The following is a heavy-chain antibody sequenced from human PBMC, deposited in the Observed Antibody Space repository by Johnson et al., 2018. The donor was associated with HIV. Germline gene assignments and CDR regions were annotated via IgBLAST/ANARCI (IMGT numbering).Heavy chain of an antibody. V-gene: IGHV3-30*04. CDR1: GFTFSSYA. J-gene: IGHJ3*02. CDR3: ARDSEGHVFDI. CDR2: ISYDGSNK. Sequence: QVQLVESGVGVVQPGRSLRLSCASTGFTFSSYAMHWVRQAPGKGLEWVAVISYDGSNKYYADSVKGRFTISRDNSKNTLYLQMNSLRAEDTAVYYCARDSEGHVFDIWGQGTMVTVSS.